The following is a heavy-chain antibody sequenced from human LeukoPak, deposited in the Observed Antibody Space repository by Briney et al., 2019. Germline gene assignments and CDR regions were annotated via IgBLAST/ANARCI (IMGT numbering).Heavy chain of an antibody. Sequence: GRSLRLSCAASGFTFSSYGMHWVRQAPGKGLEWVAVIWYDGSNKYYADSVKGRFIISRDNSKNTLYLQMNSLRAEDTAVYYCGRGYPYYFDHWGQGTLVTVPS. CDR2: IWYDGSNK. V-gene: IGHV3-33*01. CDR3: GRGYPYYFDH. J-gene: IGHJ4*02. D-gene: IGHD3-22*01. CDR1: GFTFSSYG.